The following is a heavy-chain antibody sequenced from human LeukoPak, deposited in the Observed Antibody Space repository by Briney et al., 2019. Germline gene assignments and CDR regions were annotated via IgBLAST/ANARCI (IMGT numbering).Heavy chain of an antibody. CDR2: INPNSGGT. J-gene: IGHJ3*01. CDR3: ARNNYETAFDV. V-gene: IGHV1-2*02. D-gene: IGHD3-22*01. Sequence: GASVKVSCKAAGHTFTGYYMHWVRQAPGQGLEWMGWINPNSGGTNYVKKFQGRVTMTRDTSISTAYMELSRLRSDDTAIYYCARNNYETAFDVWGHGAMVTVSS. CDR1: GHTFTGYY.